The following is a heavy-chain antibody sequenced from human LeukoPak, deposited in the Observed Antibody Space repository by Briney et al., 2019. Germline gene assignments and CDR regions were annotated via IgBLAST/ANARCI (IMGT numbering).Heavy chain of an antibody. V-gene: IGHV4-39*01. CDR3: ARLTKGRFFDFVFDF. J-gene: IGHJ4*02. CDR2: IYYTGST. D-gene: IGHD3-9*01. Sequence: PSETLSLTCTVSGDSVSDTTHYWGWIRQPPGKGLEWIGNIYYTGSTYSNPSLRSRVTMSVDTSKNQFSLKMSSVTAADTAVYYCARLTKGRFFDFVFDFWGQGTLLTVSP. CDR1: GDSVSDTTHY.